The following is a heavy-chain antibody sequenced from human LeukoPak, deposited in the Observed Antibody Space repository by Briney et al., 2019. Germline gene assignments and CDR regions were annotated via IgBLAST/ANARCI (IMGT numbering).Heavy chain of an antibody. CDR1: GFTFSSYA. D-gene: IGHD4-17*01. Sequence: GGSLRLSCAASGFTFSSYAMSWVRQAPGKGLEWVSAISGSGGSTYYADSVKGRFTISRDNSENTLYLQMNSLRAEDTAVYYCAKDLYGDYFRAYFDYWGQGTLVTVSS. V-gene: IGHV3-23*01. CDR2: ISGSGGST. CDR3: AKDLYGDYFRAYFDY. J-gene: IGHJ4*02.